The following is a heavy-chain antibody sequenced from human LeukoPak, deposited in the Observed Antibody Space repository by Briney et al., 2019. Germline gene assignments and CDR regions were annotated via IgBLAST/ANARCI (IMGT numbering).Heavy chain of an antibody. CDR1: GFTFSGSA. CDR3: TSSAVYYYMDV. D-gene: IGHD3-10*01. CDR2: IRSKANSYAT. Sequence: TGGSLRLSCAASGFTFSGSAMHWVRQASGKGLEWVGRIRSKANSYATAYAASVKGRFTISRDDSKNTAYLQMNSLKTEDTAVYYCTSSAVYYYMDVWGKGTTVTVSS. J-gene: IGHJ6*03. V-gene: IGHV3-73*01.